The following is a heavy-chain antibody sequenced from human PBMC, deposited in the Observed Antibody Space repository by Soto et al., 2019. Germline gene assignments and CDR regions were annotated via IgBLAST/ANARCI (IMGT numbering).Heavy chain of an antibody. D-gene: IGHD5-18*01. Sequence: HVQLQESGPGLVKPSEPLSLTCSVSAGSISRYYWGWVRQSPGEGLEWIAHISYTVDASYNPSLKSRVTIALDTYKTQIALSLMSVTAADSAVYYCVGSLMSRAMESFDYCGQGALVTVTS. CDR3: VGSLMSRAMESFDY. V-gene: IGHV4-59*01. CDR1: AGSISRYY. CDR2: ISYTVDA. J-gene: IGHJ4*02.